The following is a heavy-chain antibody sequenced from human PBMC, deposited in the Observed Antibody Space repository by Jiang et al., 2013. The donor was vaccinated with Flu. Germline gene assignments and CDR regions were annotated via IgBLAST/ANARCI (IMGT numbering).Heavy chain of an antibody. CDR3: ARAPDFINYGMDV. D-gene: IGHD1-14*01. Sequence: GLVKPSGTLSLTCAVSGGSISSSNCWSWVRQPPGKGLEWIGEIYHSGSTNYNPSLKSRVTISVDKSKNQFSLKLSSVTAADTAVYYCARAPDFINYGMDVWGQGTTVTVSS. CDR2: IYHSGST. V-gene: IGHV4-4*02. J-gene: IGHJ6*02. CDR1: GGSISSSNC.